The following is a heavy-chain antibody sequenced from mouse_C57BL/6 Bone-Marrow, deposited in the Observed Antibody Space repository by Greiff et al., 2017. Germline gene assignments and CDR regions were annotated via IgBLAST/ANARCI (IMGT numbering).Heavy chain of an antibody. CDR3: ARGRDYDRCYFDY. J-gene: IGHJ2*01. CDR2: IYPGDGDT. D-gene: IGHD2-4*01. CDR1: GYAISSYW. V-gene: IGHV1-80*01. Sequence: QVQLQQSGAELVKPGASVKISCKASGYAISSYWMNWVKQRPGKGLEWIGQIYPGDGDTNYNAKFKGKATLTADTSSSTAYMQLSSLTSEDSAIYFCARGRDYDRCYFDYWGQGTTLTVSS.